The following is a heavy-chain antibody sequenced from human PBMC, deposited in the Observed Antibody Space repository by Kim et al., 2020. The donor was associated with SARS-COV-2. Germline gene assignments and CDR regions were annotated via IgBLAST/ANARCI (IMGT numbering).Heavy chain of an antibody. CDR2: ISSSSSYT. CDR3: ARDHSTYYYDSSGYYRALNSENHYYGMDV. CDR1: GFTFSDYY. J-gene: IGHJ6*02. Sequence: GGSLRLSCAASGFTFSDYYMSWIRQAPGKGLEWVSYISSSSSYTNYADSVKGRFTISRDNAKNSLYLQMNILRAEDTAVYYCARDHSTYYYDSSGYYRALNSENHYYGMDVCGQETTDTDS. D-gene: IGHD3-22*01. V-gene: IGHV3-11*05.